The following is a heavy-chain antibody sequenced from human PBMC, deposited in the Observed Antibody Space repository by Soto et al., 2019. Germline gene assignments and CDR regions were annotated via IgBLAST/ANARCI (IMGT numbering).Heavy chain of an antibody. CDR3: TTGARWFGALSPLFDY. J-gene: IGHJ4*02. Sequence: GGSLRLSCAASGFTFSSYWMSWVRQAPGKALEWVGRIKSKTDGGTTDYAAPVKGRFTISRDDSKNTLYLQMNSLKTEDTAVYYCTTGARWFGALSPLFDYWGQGTLVTVSS. CDR2: IKSKTDGGTT. V-gene: IGHV3-15*01. CDR1: GFTFSSYW. D-gene: IGHD3-10*01.